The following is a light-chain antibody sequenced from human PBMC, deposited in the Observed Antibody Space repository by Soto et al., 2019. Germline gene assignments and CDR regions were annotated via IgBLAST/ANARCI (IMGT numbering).Light chain of an antibody. CDR1: ISDVVNGYDS. Sequence: QCVRTQPASVSGSPGQSITISCSGSISDVVNGYDSVSWYQQHPGKAPKLIIYEVTNRPSGVSSRFSGSKSGNTASLTISGLQAEDEADYYCSSYTVSVAPSVFGTGTKVTVL. CDR3: SSYTVSVAPSV. CDR2: EVT. V-gene: IGLV2-14*01. J-gene: IGLJ1*01.